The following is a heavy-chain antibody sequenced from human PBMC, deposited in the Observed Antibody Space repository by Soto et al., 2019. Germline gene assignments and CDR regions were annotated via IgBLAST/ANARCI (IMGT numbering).Heavy chain of an antibody. Sequence: EVQLLESGEGWAKPGGSRRLSCAASGFPFSPSAMNWVGRAPGKGLDWVSIISGTSDAVHNAESVKGRFTSSRDNSKNTLYLQMNSLRAEDTAVYYCGKYSGSYPVYNGMNLWGQGTTVTVSS. V-gene: IGHV3-23*01. D-gene: IGHD1-26*01. CDR1: GFPFSPSA. CDR2: ISGTSDAV. CDR3: GKYSGSYPVYNGMNL. J-gene: IGHJ6*02.